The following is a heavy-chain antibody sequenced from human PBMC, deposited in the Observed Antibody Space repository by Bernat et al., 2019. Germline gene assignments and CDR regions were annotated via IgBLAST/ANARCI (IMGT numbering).Heavy chain of an antibody. CDR3: AGQYSSSWYYFDY. J-gene: IGHJ4*02. CDR1: GGSISSYY. D-gene: IGHD6-13*01. CDR2: IYYSGST. Sequence: QVQLQESGPGLVKPSETLSLTCTVSGGSISSYYWSWIRQPPGKGLEWIGYIYYSGSTNYNPSLKSRVTISVDTSKNQFSLKLSSVTAADTAVYYCAGQYSSSWYYFDYWGQGTLVTVSS. V-gene: IGHV4-59*08.